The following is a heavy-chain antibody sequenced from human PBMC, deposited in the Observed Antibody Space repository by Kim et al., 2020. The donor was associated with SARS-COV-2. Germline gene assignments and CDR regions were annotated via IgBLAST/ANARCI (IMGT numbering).Heavy chain of an antibody. Sequence: DYAVSVKSRITTNPDTSKHQFSLQMNSVTPEDTAVYYCARVGVRWAIDYWGQGTLVTVSS. V-gene: IGHV6-1*01. J-gene: IGHJ4*02. CDR3: ARVGVRWAIDY. D-gene: IGHD3-10*01.